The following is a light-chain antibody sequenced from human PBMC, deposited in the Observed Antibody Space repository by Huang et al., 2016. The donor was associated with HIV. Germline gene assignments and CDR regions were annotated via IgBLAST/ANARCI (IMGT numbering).Light chain of an antibody. Sequence: EIALTQSPDTLSLSPGERATVSCRASQSVPRTYLAWYQQRPGQAPKLLIYGASTRATGFPDRFSCIGSGTDFTLTISRLAPEVFAVYYCQQFGSSPPYSFGQGTKLEIK. CDR2: GAS. CDR1: QSVPRTY. J-gene: IGKJ2*03. V-gene: IGKV3-20*01. CDR3: QQFGSSPPYS.